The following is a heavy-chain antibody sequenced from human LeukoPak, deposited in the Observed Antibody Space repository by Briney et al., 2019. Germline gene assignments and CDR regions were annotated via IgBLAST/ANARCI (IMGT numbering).Heavy chain of an antibody. Sequence: GGSLGLSCAAFGFTFSGRGMHWVRQVPGKGLEWVAFIRYNEDTKNYADSVKGRFTISRDNSKNTLYLEMNSLRPEDTAVCYCTQDVNTGEGFGGQGTLVTVSS. CDR1: GFTFSGRG. V-gene: IGHV3-30*02. D-gene: IGHD7-27*01. J-gene: IGHJ4*02. CDR3: TQDVNTGEGF. CDR2: IRYNEDTK.